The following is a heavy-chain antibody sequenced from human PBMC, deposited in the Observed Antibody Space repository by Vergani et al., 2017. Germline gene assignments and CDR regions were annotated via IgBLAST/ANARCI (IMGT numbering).Heavy chain of an antibody. CDR2: IYYSGST. CDR3: ARRQVKGVSED. CDR1: GGSISSSSYY. Sequence: QLQLQESGPGLVKPSETLSLTCTVSGGSISSSSYYWGWIRQPPGKGLEWIGSIYYSGSTYYNPSLKSRVTISVDTSKNQFSLKLSSVTAADTAVYYCARRQVKGVSEDWDQGTLVTVSS. D-gene: IGHD2-8*01. J-gene: IGHJ4*02. V-gene: IGHV4-39*01.